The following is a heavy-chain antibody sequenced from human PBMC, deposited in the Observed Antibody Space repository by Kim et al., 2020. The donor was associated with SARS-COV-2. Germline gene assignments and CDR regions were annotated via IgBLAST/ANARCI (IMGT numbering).Heavy chain of an antibody. D-gene: IGHD3-22*01. CDR3: AKENYNHHMIVVEPGIDS. J-gene: IGHJ4*02. CDR1: GFTFDDYA. Sequence: GGSLRLSCAASGFTFDDYAMHWVRQAPGKGLEWVSLISGDGGSTYYADSVKGRFTISRDNSKNSLYLQMNSLRTEDTAVYYCAKENYNHHMIVVEPGIDSWGQGTLVTVSS. V-gene: IGHV3-43*02. CDR2: ISGDGGST.